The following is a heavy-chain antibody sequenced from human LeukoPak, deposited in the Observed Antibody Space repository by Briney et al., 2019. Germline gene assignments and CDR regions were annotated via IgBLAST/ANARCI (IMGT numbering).Heavy chain of an antibody. V-gene: IGHV3-7*01. CDR1: GFTFSSYW. Sequence: GGSLRLSCAASGFTFSSYWMSWVRQAPGKGLEWVANIKQDGSEKYYVDSVKGRFTISRDNAKNSLYLQMNSLRAEDTAVYYCVRDGDNWNYLYYFDYWGQGTLVTVSS. D-gene: IGHD1-7*01. J-gene: IGHJ4*02. CDR3: VRDGDNWNYLYYFDY. CDR2: IKQDGSEK.